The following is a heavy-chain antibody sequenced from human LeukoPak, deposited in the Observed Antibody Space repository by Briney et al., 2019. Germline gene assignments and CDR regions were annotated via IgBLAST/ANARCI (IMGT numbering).Heavy chain of an antibody. Sequence: GGSLRLSCAASGFTFDDYAMHWVRQAPGKGLEWVSGISWNSGSIGYADSVKGRFTISRDNAKNSLYLQMNSLRAEDTALYYCATFYGDFREPFDYWGQGTLVTGSS. CDR3: ATFYGDFREPFDY. CDR1: GFTFDDYA. J-gene: IGHJ4*02. D-gene: IGHD4-17*01. V-gene: IGHV3-9*01. CDR2: ISWNSGSI.